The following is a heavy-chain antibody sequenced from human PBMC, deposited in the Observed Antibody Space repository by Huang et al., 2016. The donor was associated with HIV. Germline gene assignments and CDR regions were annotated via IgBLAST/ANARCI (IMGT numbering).Heavy chain of an antibody. D-gene: IGHD3-10*01. CDR2: IYYKGRT. V-gene: IGHV4-39*01. Sequence: QLLLQESGPGLVKPSEALALTCAVSGGSIRSSDYHWGWIRQPPGKGLEWIGSIYYKGRTHDKPSLKGRVTIAVDTSKNLFFLNLTSMTAADTAVYYCARHREGPVAYYSGWGSHLNYMDVWGRGRTVVVSS. J-gene: IGHJ6*03. CDR1: GGSIRSSDYH. CDR3: ARHREGPVAYYSGWGSHLNYMDV.